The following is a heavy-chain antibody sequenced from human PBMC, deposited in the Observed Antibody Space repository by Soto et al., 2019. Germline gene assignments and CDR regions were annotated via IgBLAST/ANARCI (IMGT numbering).Heavy chain of an antibody. Sequence: ASVKVSCKASGYTFTSYAMHWERQAPGQRLEWMGWINAGNGNTKYSQKFQGRVTITRDTSASTAYMELSSLRSEDTAVYYCASNYYGSGSWDNAFDIWGQGTMVTVSS. CDR2: INAGNGNT. V-gene: IGHV1-3*01. D-gene: IGHD3-10*01. CDR3: ASNYYGSGSWDNAFDI. CDR1: GYTFTSYA. J-gene: IGHJ3*02.